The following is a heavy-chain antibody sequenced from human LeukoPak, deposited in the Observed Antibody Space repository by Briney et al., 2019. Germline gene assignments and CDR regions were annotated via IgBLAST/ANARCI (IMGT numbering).Heavy chain of an antibody. V-gene: IGHV3-23*01. CDR1: GFTFSSYS. CDR3: AALGVPAARSLASDY. D-gene: IGHD2-2*01. J-gene: IGHJ4*02. CDR2: ISGSGGST. Sequence: GGSLRLSCAASGFTFSSYSMNWVRQAPGEGLEWVSAISGSGGSTYYADSVKGRFTISRDNSKNTLYLQMNSLRAEDTAVYYCAALGVPAARSLASDYWGQGTLVTVSS.